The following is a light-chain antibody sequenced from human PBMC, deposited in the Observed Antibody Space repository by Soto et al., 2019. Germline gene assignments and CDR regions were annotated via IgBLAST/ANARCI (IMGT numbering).Light chain of an antibody. CDR2: KAS. CDR1: QSISSW. V-gene: IGKV1-5*03. CDR3: QQYDSYSMWT. Sequence: DIQMTQSPSTLSASVGDRVTITCRASQSISSWLAWYQQKPGTAPKLLIYKASSLESGVPSRFSGSGSGTEFTLTISSLQPDDFATYYCQQYDSYSMWTFGQGTKVEIK. J-gene: IGKJ1*01.